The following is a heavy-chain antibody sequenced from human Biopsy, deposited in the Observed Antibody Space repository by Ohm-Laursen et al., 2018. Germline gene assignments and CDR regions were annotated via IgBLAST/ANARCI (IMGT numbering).Heavy chain of an antibody. J-gene: IGHJ6*02. D-gene: IGHD6-13*01. CDR2: IYYSGGT. V-gene: IGHV4-59*12. CDR1: GGSIGSFF. CDR3: ARVPLPGIGAAYQGRFLYGMDV. Sequence: GTLSLTCTVSGGSIGSFFWSWIRQPPGKGLEWIGYIYYSGGTNYNLSLESRVTISVDTAKKQFSLSLRSVTAADTAVYYCARVPLPGIGAAYQGRFLYGMDVWGQGTTVSVSS.